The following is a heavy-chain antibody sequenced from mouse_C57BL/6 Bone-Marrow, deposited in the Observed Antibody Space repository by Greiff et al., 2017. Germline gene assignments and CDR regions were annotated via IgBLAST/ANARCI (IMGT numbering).Heavy chain of an antibody. J-gene: IGHJ3*01. Sequence: EVQLQQSGPVLVKPGASVKMSCKASGYTFTDYYMNWVKQSHGKSLEWIGVINPYNGGTSYNQKFKGKATLTVDKSSSTAYMELNSLTSEDSAVYYCARLRELSWFAYWGQGTLVTVSA. CDR1: GYTFTDYY. CDR3: ARLRELSWFAY. CDR2: INPYNGGT. V-gene: IGHV1-19*01.